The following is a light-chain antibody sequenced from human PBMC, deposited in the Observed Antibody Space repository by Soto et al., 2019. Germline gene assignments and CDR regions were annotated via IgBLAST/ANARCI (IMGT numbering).Light chain of an antibody. CDR3: QQSYSTPRT. CDR2: AAS. J-gene: IGKJ1*01. V-gene: IGKV1-39*01. CDR1: QDISNY. Sequence: DIHMTQSPSSLSASVGDRVTITCQASQDISNYLNWYQQKPGKAPKLLIYAASSLQSGVPSRFSGSGSGTDFTLTISSLQPEDFATYYCQQSYSTPRTFGQGTKVDIK.